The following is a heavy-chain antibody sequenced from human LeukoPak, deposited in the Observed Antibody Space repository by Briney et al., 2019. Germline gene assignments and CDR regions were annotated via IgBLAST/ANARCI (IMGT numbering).Heavy chain of an antibody. CDR3: ARLSVYSSGWYRFDY. D-gene: IGHD6-19*01. CDR2: ISYDGSNK. V-gene: IGHV3-30*03. J-gene: IGHJ4*02. CDR1: GFTFSSYG. Sequence: GGSLRLSCAASGFTFSSYGMHWVRQAPGKGLEWVAVISYDGSNKYYADSVKGRFTISRDNSKNTLYLQMNSLRAEDTAVYYCARLSVYSSGWYRFDYWGQGTLVTVSS.